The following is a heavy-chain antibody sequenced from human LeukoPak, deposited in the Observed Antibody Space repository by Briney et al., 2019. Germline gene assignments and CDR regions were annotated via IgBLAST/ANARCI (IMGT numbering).Heavy chain of an antibody. CDR3: ARHERGAENLDY. D-gene: IGHD1-1*01. V-gene: IGHV4-59*08. J-gene: IGHJ4*02. CDR1: GASISNYY. CDR2: VSYSGRT. Sequence: PCETLPLTCTVSGASISNYYWSWIRQPPGKGLECIGYVSYSGRTNHNPSLKSRVTISADTSKNQFSLKLTSVTAADTAVYYCARHERGAENLDYWGQGTLVTVSS.